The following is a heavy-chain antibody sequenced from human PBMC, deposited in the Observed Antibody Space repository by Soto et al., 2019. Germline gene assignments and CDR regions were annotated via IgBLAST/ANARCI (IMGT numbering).Heavy chain of an antibody. J-gene: IGHJ4*02. CDR2: IAVYNNRT. V-gene: IGHV1-18*01. CDR1: GYNFDDYS. CDR3: ATGKRSYVNYGEY. D-gene: IGHD3-10*01. Sequence: QVQLVQSGSELKKPGASVKVSCKTSGYNFDDYSIHWVRQAPGQGLEWVGWIAVYNNRTKFGQNFQGRISMTTDLYTNTVYMEWTTLRSDDTAVYYCATGKRSYVNYGEYWGQGTLATVSS.